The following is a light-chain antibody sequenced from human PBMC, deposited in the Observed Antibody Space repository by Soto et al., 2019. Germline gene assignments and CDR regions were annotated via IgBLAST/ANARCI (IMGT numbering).Light chain of an antibody. J-gene: IGKJ4*01. V-gene: IGKV1-5*01. Sequence: DIQMTQSPSTLSASVGDRVTITCRASQSISRSLAWYQQKPGRAPKLLIFDASSLESGVPSRFGGSGFGTEFTPTITSLQPEDSATYFCQQLSTYPLTFGGGTKVEIK. CDR2: DAS. CDR1: QSISRS. CDR3: QQLSTYPLT.